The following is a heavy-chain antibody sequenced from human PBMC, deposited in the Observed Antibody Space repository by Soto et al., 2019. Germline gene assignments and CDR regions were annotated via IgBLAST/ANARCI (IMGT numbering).Heavy chain of an antibody. CDR3: VKEDYSGYGNFDY. J-gene: IGHJ4*02. V-gene: IGHV3-23*01. D-gene: IGHD5-12*01. Sequence: EVQLLESGGGLVQPGGSLRLSCAASGFTFSSYAMTWVRQAPGKGLKWVSSLSDSGGNTYYADSVKGRFTISRDNSKNTLYLQMNSLRAEDTALYYCVKEDYSGYGNFDYWGQGTLVTVSS. CDR2: LSDSGGNT. CDR1: GFTFSSYA.